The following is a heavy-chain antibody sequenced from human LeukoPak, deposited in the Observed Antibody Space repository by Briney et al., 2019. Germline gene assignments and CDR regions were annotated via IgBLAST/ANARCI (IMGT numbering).Heavy chain of an antibody. CDR3: ARSSVVTAMVHLEY. V-gene: IGHV1-69*06. CDR2: IIPIFGTA. D-gene: IGHD2-21*02. Sequence: SVKVSCKASGGTFSSYAISWVRQAPGQGLEWMGGIIPIFGTANYAQKFQGRVTITADKSTSTSYMELSSLRSEDTAVYYCARSSVVTAMVHLEYWGQGTLVTVSS. J-gene: IGHJ4*02. CDR1: GGTFSSYA.